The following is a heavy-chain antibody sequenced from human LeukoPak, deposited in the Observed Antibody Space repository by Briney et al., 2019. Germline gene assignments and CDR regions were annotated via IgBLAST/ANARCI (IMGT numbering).Heavy chain of an antibody. V-gene: IGHV3-23*01. CDR3: ANGNRCTSPNCLGYYYFYMDV. D-gene: IGHD2-8*01. J-gene: IGHJ6*03. Sequence: GGSLRLSCAAFGFTFSNYAMNWVRQAPGRGLEWVASFSGSGGTTYHADSVKGRFTISRDNSKNTLCLQMNSLRLEDTAVYYCANGNRCTSPNCLGYYYFYMDVWGKGTTVTVSS. CDR2: FSGSGGTT. CDR1: GFTFSNYA.